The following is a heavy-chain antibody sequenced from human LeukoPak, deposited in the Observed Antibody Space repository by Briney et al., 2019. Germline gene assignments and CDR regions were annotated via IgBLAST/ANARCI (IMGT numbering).Heavy chain of an antibody. J-gene: IGHJ6*04. V-gene: IGHV3-23*01. Sequence: GGSLRLSCAASGFTFSSYEMNWVRQAPGKGLEWVSSISGTGATTYYADSVKGRFTISRDNSENTLYLQLHSLRAEDTAVYYCAKGLIEMVGGGHVGVYYYFGMDVWGKGTTVTVST. CDR2: ISGTGATT. CDR1: GFTFSSYE. CDR3: AKGLIEMVGGGHVGVYYYFGMDV. D-gene: IGHD3-10*01.